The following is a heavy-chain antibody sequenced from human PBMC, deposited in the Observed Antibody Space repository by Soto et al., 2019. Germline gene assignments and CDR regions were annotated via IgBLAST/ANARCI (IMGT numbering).Heavy chain of an antibody. CDR3: ARALGYGDYLFYFDY. CDR2: VYSGGST. V-gene: IGHV3-53*01. D-gene: IGHD4-17*01. J-gene: IGHJ4*02. CDR1: GFIVSSNY. Sequence: EVQLVESGGGLIQPGGSLRLSCAASGFIVSSNYMTWVRQAPGKGLEWVSFVYSGGSTYYADSVKARFSISRDNSKNPLYLQMNTLNSEDTAVYYCARALGYGDYLFYFDYWGQGTLVTLSS.